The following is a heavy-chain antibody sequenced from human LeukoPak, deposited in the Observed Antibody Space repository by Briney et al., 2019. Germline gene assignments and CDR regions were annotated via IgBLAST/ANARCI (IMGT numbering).Heavy chain of an antibody. J-gene: IGHJ3*02. V-gene: IGHV3-23*01. CDR2: ISGTADSK. Sequence: GGSLRLSCAASRFNFRNYAMSWVRQAPGRGLEWLSIISGTADSKYYADSVKGRFTISRDNPRSTLYLEMNILRAEDTAVYYCAKADATIGGAFDTWGQGTMVIVSS. D-gene: IGHD3-16*01. CDR3: AKADATIGGAFDT. CDR1: RFNFRNYA.